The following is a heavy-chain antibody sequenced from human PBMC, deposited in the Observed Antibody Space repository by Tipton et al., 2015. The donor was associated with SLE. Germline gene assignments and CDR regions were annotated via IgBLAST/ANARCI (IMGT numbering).Heavy chain of an antibody. V-gene: IGHV4-34*01. D-gene: IGHD6-13*01. CDR1: GGSFNGHY. Sequence: TLSLTCAVYGGSFNGHYWNWFRQSPGKGLEWIGTIYYSGRTYYNPSLKSRLTVSVDPSKNQFSLRLTSLTAADTAVYYCARVVYSFSDAFDIWGQGTLVTVSS. J-gene: IGHJ3*02. CDR2: IYYSGRT. CDR3: ARVVYSFSDAFDI.